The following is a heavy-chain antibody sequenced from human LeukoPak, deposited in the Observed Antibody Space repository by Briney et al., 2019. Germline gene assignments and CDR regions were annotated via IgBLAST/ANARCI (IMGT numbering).Heavy chain of an antibody. D-gene: IGHD3-3*01. CDR1: GGTFSSYA. CDR3: ASLTYYDFWSGYKLDYYYMDV. V-gene: IGHV1-69*06. Sequence: SVKVSCKASGGTFSSYAISWVRQAPGQGLEWMGGIIPIFGTANYAQKFQGRVTITADKSTSTAYMEPSSLRSEDTAVYYCASLTYYDFWSGYKLDYYYMDVWGKGTTVTVSS. J-gene: IGHJ6*03. CDR2: IIPIFGTA.